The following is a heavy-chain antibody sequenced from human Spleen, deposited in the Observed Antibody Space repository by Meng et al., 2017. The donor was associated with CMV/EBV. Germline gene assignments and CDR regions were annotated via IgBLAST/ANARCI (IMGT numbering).Heavy chain of an antibody. CDR2: ISAYNGNT. V-gene: IGHV1-18*01. CDR3: ARDRATRAYYFDY. Sequence: KASGYPFTNSGISWVRQAPGQGLEWMGCISAYNGNTNYAQNFQGRVTMTTDTHTTTAYMELRSLRSDDTAIYFCARDRATRAYYFDYWGQGTLVTVSS. CDR1: GYPFTNSG. D-gene: IGHD1-1*01. J-gene: IGHJ4*02.